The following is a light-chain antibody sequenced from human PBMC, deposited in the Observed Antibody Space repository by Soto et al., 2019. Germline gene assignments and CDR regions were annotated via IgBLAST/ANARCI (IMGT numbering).Light chain of an antibody. J-gene: IGKJ1*01. V-gene: IGKV3-15*01. Sequence: EIVMTQSPDTLSLSPGQSATLSCRASQSIGSNLAWYQHRPGQAPRLLIYGASTRATGIPDRFGGGGSGTESTLTISSLQSEDSALYYCHQYNNWPWTFGQGTKVDIK. CDR1: QSIGSN. CDR2: GAS. CDR3: HQYNNWPWT.